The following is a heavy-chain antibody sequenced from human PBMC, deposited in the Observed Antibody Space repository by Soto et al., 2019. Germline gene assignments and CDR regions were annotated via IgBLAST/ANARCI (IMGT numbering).Heavy chain of an antibody. Sequence: GGSLRLSCIASGFTFNAYSVHWVRQAPGQGLEWVSSIGSSSSYIYYEDSVKGRFTISRDNAKSLFYLEMNSLRAEDTAVYYCARDKIIHDYGDQARDYYYYYMDVWGKGTTVTVSS. J-gene: IGHJ6*03. CDR3: ARDKIIHDYGDQARDYYYYYMDV. CDR2: IGSSSSYI. D-gene: IGHD4-17*01. CDR1: GFTFNAYS. V-gene: IGHV3-21*06.